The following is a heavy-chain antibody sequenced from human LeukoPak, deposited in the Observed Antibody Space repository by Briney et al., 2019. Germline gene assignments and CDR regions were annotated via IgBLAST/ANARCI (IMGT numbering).Heavy chain of an antibody. V-gene: IGHV3-30-3*01. Sequence: GGSLRLSCAASGFTFSSYAMHWVRQAPGKGLEWVAVISYDGSNKYYADSVKGRFTISRDNSKNTLYLQMNSLRAEDTAVYYCAGVAVQWLPAEYFQHWGQGTLVTVSS. J-gene: IGHJ1*01. CDR3: AGVAVQWLPAEYFQH. CDR2: ISYDGSNK. CDR1: GFTFSSYA. D-gene: IGHD6-19*01.